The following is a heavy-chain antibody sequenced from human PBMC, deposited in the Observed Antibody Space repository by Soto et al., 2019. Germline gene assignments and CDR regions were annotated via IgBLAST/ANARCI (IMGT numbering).Heavy chain of an antibody. Sequence: SETPSLTCTVSGGSICPYYWSWIRQPPGKGLGWIGYVYYGGNTNYNPSLESRVTISVDTSRNRFSLNLTSATAADTAVYYCARKGAAASYAHYYMDVWGRGTAVTVSS. D-gene: IGHD6-13*01. J-gene: IGHJ6*03. V-gene: IGHV4-59*01. CDR1: GGSICPYY. CDR2: VYYGGNT. CDR3: ARKGAAASYAHYYMDV.